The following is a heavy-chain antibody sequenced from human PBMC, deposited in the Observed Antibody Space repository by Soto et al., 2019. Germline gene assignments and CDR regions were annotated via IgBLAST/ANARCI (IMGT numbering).Heavy chain of an antibody. CDR1: GFTFSGYA. D-gene: IGHD5-12*01. V-gene: IGHV3-30-3*01. CDR2: ISYDGSTK. CDR3: ARDTRAYEIDY. J-gene: IGHJ4*02. Sequence: QVQLVESGGGVVQPGKSLRLSCVASGFTFSGYAMHWVRQAPGKGLEWVAVISYDGSTKYYADSVKGRFTISRDNSKNPLYLHMNSLSAEYTAVYYCARDTRAYEIDYWGQGTLVIVS.